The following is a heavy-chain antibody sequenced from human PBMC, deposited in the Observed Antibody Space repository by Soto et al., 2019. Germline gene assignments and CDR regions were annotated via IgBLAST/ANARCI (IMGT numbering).Heavy chain of an antibody. CDR3: AKYAGFSPGVRFNFDY. CDR1: GFTFSSYA. CDR2: ISGTDGAT. J-gene: IGHJ4*02. V-gene: IGHV3-23*01. Sequence: EVQMLESGGALIQPGGSLRLSCAASGFTFSSYAMSWVRQTSGKRLQWVSTISGTDGATYYAASVKGRFTISRDNSQNILYLQMNNLRAEDTAIYYCAKYAGFSPGVRFNFDYWGQGTLVTVSS. D-gene: IGHD3-3*01.